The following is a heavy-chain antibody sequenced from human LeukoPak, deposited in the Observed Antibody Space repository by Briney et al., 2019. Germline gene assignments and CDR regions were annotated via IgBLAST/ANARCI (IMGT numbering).Heavy chain of an antibody. CDR1: GFTFSNYN. CDR2: ISDYI. CDR3: AKEGTLRSHFDY. Sequence: PGGSLRLSCAASGFTFSNYNMNWVRQAPGKGLEWVSSISDYIYYADSVKGRFTISRDNSKNTLYLQMNSLRAEDTAVYYCAKEGTLRSHFDYWGQGTLVXVSS. J-gene: IGHJ4*02. D-gene: IGHD4-17*01. V-gene: IGHV3-21*01.